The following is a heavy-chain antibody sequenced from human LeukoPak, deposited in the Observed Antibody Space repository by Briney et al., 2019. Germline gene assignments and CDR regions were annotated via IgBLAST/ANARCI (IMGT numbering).Heavy chain of an antibody. CDR2: IYYSGST. CDR1: GGSISSSSYY. J-gene: IGHJ4*02. Sequence: SETLSLTCTVSGGSISSSSYYWGWIRQPPGKGLEWIGSIYYSGSTYYNPSLKSRVTISVDTSKNQFSLKLSSVTAADTAVHYCARPSFWSGYYPFDYWGQGTLVTVS. V-gene: IGHV4-39*01. D-gene: IGHD3-3*01. CDR3: ARPSFWSGYYPFDY.